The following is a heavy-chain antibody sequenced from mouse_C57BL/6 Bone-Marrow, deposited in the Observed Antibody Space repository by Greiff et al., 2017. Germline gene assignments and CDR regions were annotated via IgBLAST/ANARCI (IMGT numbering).Heavy chain of an antibody. J-gene: IGHJ2*01. CDR2: IYPGSGST. D-gene: IGHD1-1*01. Sequence: VQLQQPGAELVKPGASVKMSCKASGYTFTSYWITWVKQRPGQGLEWIGDIYPGSGSTNYNEKFKIKATLTVDTSSSTAYMQLSSLTSEEAAVYYCARCYGSSSYYFDYWGQGTTLTVSS. V-gene: IGHV1-55*01. CDR1: GYTFTSYW. CDR3: ARCYGSSSYYFDY.